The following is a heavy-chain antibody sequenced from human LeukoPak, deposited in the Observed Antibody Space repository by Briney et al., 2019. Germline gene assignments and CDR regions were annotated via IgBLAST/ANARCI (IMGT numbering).Heavy chain of an antibody. CDR1: GFTFSSYA. D-gene: IGHD2-15*01. CDR3: ARDSCSGGSCYMDP. CDR2: ISSNGGST. V-gene: IGHV3-64*01. J-gene: IGHJ5*02. Sequence: GGSLRLSCAASGFTFSSYAMHWVLQAPGKGLEYVSAISSNGGSTYYANSVKGRFTISRDNSKNTLYLQMGSLRAEDMAVYYCARDSCSGGSCYMDPWGQGALVTVSS.